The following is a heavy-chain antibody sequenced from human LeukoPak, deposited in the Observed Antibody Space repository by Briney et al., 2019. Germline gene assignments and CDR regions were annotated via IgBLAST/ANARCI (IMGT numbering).Heavy chain of an antibody. Sequence: PSETLSLTCSVSRASISRYFWSWVRQPPGKGLEWIAYIHYTGNTDSNPSLNSRVTISIDTSRRHFSLQLTSVTAADTAVYYCARHEPGWRGAFDIWGQGTMVTVSS. CDR2: IHYTGNT. J-gene: IGHJ3*02. CDR3: ARHEPGWRGAFDI. D-gene: IGHD1-14*01. V-gene: IGHV4-59*08. CDR1: RASISRYF.